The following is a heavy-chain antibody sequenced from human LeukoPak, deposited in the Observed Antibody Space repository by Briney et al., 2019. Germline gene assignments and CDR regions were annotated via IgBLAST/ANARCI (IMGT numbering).Heavy chain of an antibody. J-gene: IGHJ4*01. CDR3: NTEDGRH. V-gene: IGHV3-15*01. CDR1: GFTFSTAW. D-gene: IGHD1-26*01. Sequence: GGSLRLSCAASGFTFSTAWMSWVRQAPGKGLEWVGRIKTKTEGETTDYGAPVEGRFTISRDDSRDTLYLQMNSLNTEDTALYCNTEDGRHWGHGTLVTVSS. CDR2: IKTKTEGETT.